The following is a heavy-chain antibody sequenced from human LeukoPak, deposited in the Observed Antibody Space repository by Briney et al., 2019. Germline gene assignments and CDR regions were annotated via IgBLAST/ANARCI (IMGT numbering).Heavy chain of an antibody. CDR2: IYVSGST. Sequence: SETLSLTCTVSGGSTGSYYWSWIRQSAGKGLEWIGRIYVSGSTTYNPSLNSRVTMSLDTSKNQFSLKLSSVTAADTAVYYCARGLLIAAAGTEEDYYMDVWGKGTTVTISS. V-gene: IGHV4-4*07. CDR3: ARGLLIAAAGTEEDYYMDV. D-gene: IGHD6-13*01. CDR1: GGSTGSYY. J-gene: IGHJ6*03.